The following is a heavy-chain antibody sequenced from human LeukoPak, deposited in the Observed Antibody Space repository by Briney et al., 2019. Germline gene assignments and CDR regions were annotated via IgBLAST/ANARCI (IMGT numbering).Heavy chain of an antibody. CDR3: ARAPAAFDY. Sequence: TGGSLRLSCAASGFTFSSYSMNWVRQAPGKGLEWVSYISSGSSTIYYADSVKGRFTISRDNAKNSLYLQMNSLRAEDTAVYYCARAPAAFDYWGQGTLVTVSS. J-gene: IGHJ4*02. CDR2: ISSGSSTI. V-gene: IGHV3-48*01. D-gene: IGHD2-2*01. CDR1: GFTFSSYS.